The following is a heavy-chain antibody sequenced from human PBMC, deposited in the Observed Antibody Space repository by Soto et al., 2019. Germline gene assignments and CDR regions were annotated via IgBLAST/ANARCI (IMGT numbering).Heavy chain of an antibody. Sequence: SETQSLTCPVSGGSIRSYYWSWIRQPPGKGLEWIGYIYYSGSTNYNPSLKSRVTISVDTSKNQFSLKLSSVTAADTAVYYCARTDYGGTLGYWGQGTLVTV. CDR2: IYYSGST. D-gene: IGHD4-17*01. V-gene: IGHV4-59*01. J-gene: IGHJ4*02. CDR3: ARTDYGGTLGY. CDR1: GGSIRSYY.